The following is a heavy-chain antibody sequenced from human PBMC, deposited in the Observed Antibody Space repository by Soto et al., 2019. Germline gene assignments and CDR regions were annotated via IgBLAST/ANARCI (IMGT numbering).Heavy chain of an antibody. CDR1: GGPMSVNSYL. J-gene: IGHJ5*01. D-gene: IGHD2-8*02. V-gene: IGHV4-39*01. Sequence: SETLSLTCSVSGGPMSVNSYLWGWIRQSPEKGLEWIGGMSYPGNTYYNPSLKSRVSISLDTSTNQFSLKLTSMTAADTAVYYCTIYSTVSGWLDSWGQGILVTVSS. CDR2: MSYPGNT. CDR3: TIYSTVSGWLDS.